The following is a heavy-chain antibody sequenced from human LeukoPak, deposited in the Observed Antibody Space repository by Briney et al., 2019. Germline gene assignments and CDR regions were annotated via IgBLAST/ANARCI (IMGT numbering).Heavy chain of an antibody. CDR1: GFTFSSYE. J-gene: IGHJ4*02. CDR2: ISSSGSTI. V-gene: IGHV3-48*03. D-gene: IGHD6-19*01. Sequence: GGSLRLSCAASGFTFSSYEMNWVRQAPGKGLEWVSYISSSGSTIYYADSVKGRFTISRDNAKNSLYLQMNSLRAEDTAVYYCARRGSSGWYDYWGQGTLVTVSS. CDR3: ARRGSSGWYDY.